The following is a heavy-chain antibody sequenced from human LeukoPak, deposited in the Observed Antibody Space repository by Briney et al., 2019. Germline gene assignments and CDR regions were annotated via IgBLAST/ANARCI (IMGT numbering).Heavy chain of an antibody. J-gene: IGHJ4*02. CDR3: ARAGRSKFDCAI. CDR2: ISACTGNT. CDR1: GYTFTSYG. D-gene: IGHD3-9*01. V-gene: IGHV1-18*01. Sequence: ASVKVSCKASGYTFTSYGFSWVRQAPGQGLEWMGWISACTGNTNYAQKFQGRVTMTTNTSTSTAYMELRSLRSDDTAVYYCARAGRSKFDCAIWGQGTLVTVSS.